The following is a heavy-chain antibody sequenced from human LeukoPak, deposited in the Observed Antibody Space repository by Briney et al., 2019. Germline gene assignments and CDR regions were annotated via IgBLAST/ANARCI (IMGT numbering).Heavy chain of an antibody. J-gene: IGHJ4*02. Sequence: PSETLSLTCAVYGGSFSGYYWSWIRQPPGKGLEWNGEINHSGSTNYNPSLKSRVTISVDTSKNQFSLKLSSVTAADTAMYYCAGPRLRLNYWGQGTLVTVSS. CDR1: GGSFSGYY. CDR2: INHSGST. CDR3: AGPRLRLNY. V-gene: IGHV4-34*01. D-gene: IGHD5-12*01.